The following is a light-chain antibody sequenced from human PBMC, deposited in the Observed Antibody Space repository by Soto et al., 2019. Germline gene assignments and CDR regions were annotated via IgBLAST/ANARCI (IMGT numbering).Light chain of an antibody. J-gene: IGKJ4*01. CDR3: QQYDNLPLT. Sequence: DIQMTQSPSSLSASVGDRVTITCQASQDISNYLNWYQQKPGKAPKLLIYDASNLETGVPSRFSGSGSGTDFTVTISSPQPEDIATYYCQQYDNLPLTFGGGIKVEMK. CDR1: QDISNY. V-gene: IGKV1-33*01. CDR2: DAS.